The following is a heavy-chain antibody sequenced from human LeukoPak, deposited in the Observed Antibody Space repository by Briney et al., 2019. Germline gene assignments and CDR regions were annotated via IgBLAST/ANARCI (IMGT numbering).Heavy chain of an antibody. J-gene: IGHJ4*02. CDR1: GGSISSYY. Sequence: SETLSLTCTVSGGSISSYYWIWIRQPPGKGLEWIGYIYYSGRTNYNPSLKSRVTISVDTSKNQFSLKLSSVTAADTAVYYCARAGGYYDSSGYSYYFDYWGQGTLVTVSS. CDR3: ARAGGYYDSSGYSYYFDY. D-gene: IGHD3-22*01. V-gene: IGHV4-59*01. CDR2: IYYSGRT.